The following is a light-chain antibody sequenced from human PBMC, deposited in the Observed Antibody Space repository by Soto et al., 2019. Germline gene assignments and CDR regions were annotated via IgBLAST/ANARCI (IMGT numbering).Light chain of an antibody. CDR1: SSNIGDNA. J-gene: IGLJ1*01. Sequence: QSVLTQPPSVSEVPSQTVTLSCSGGSSNIGDNAVNWYQHVPGKAPKLLIYYDDLLAPGVSARFSGSKYGTSASLAINELQSEDEADYYCAAWDDSLNAFVFGPGTKLTVL. V-gene: IGLV1-36*01. CDR3: AAWDDSLNAFV. CDR2: YDD.